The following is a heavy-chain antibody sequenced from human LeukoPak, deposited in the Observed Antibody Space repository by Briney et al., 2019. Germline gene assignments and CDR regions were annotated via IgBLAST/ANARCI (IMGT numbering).Heavy chain of an antibody. Sequence: GGSLRLSCAASGFTFSSYAMHWVRQAPGKGLEWVAFISYDGSNKYYADSVKGRFTISRDNSKNTLYLQMNSLRAEDTAVYYCARGQRITMIVVQDYWGQGTLVTVSS. CDR2: ISYDGSNK. CDR3: ARGQRITMIVVQDY. V-gene: IGHV3-30-3*01. CDR1: GFTFSSYA. J-gene: IGHJ4*02. D-gene: IGHD3-22*01.